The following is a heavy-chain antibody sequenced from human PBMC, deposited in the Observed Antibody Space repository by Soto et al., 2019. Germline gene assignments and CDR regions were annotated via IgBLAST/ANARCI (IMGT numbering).Heavy chain of an antibody. CDR2: IWYDGSHK. D-gene: IGHD3-16*01. V-gene: IGHV3-33*01. J-gene: IGHJ6*02. CDR1: GFTFSSYG. Sequence: HPGGALRLSCAASGFTFSSYGMHWVRQAPGKGLEKVAVIWYDGSHKYYADSVKGRFSISRDNSENTLYQQMNNLRAEDTSVYYCASTTFPQDDGLDVWGQGTTVTVSS. CDR3: ASTTFPQDDGLDV.